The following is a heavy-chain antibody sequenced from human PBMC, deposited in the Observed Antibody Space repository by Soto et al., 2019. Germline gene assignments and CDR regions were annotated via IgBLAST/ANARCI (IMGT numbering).Heavy chain of an antibody. CDR1: GFTFRSYD. J-gene: IGHJ6*02. Sequence: ESGGGLVQPGGSLRLSCAASGFTFRSYDMLWVRQAAGKGLEWVSRIDTAGDTYYPGSVKGRFTISRENAKNSFYLQMNSLRARDPAVYYWARFGGATSSYYYYGMDVWGQGTTVTVSS. CDR2: IDTAGDT. CDR3: ARFGGATSSYYYYGMDV. D-gene: IGHD1-26*01. V-gene: IGHV3-13*01.